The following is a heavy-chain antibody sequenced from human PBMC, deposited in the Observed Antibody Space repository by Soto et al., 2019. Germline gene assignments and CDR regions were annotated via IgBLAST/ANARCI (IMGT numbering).Heavy chain of an antibody. CDR3: ARDKGSSGYYYEDHDAFDI. CDR2: ISSSGSTI. J-gene: IGHJ3*02. Sequence: GGSLRLSCAASGFTFSSYEMNWVRQAPGKGLEWVSYISSSGSTIYYADSVKGRFTIPRDNAKNSLYLQMNSLRAEDTAVYYCARDKGSSGYYYEDHDAFDIWGQGTMVTVSS. D-gene: IGHD3-22*01. V-gene: IGHV3-48*03. CDR1: GFTFSSYE.